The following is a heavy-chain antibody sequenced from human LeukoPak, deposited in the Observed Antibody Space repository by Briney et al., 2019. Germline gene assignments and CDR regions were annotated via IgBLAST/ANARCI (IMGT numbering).Heavy chain of an antibody. D-gene: IGHD2-2*02. Sequence: PGGSLRLSCAASGFTFDDYAMHWARQAPGKGLEWVSGISWNSGSIGYADSVKGRFTISRDNAKNSLYLQMNSLRAEDTSLYYCAKVYQPLLYRYYFDYWGQGTLVTVSS. J-gene: IGHJ4*02. CDR2: ISWNSGSI. CDR3: AKVYQPLLYRYYFDY. V-gene: IGHV3-9*01. CDR1: GFTFDDYA.